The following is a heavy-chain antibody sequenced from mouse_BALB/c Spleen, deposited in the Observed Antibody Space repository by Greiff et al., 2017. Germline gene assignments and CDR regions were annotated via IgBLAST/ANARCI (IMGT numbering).Heavy chain of an antibody. CDR3: ARNWDYYGSSPWFAY. J-gene: IGHJ3*01. Sequence: VQLQQSGPGLVQPSQSLSITCTVSGFSLNSYGVHWVRQSPGKGLDWLGVIWSGGSTDYNAAFISRLSINKDNSKSQVFFKMNSLQADDTAIYYCARNWDYYGSSPWFAYWGQGTLVTVSA. D-gene: IGHD1-1*01. CDR2: IWSGGST. V-gene: IGHV2-4-1*01. CDR1: GFSLNSYG.